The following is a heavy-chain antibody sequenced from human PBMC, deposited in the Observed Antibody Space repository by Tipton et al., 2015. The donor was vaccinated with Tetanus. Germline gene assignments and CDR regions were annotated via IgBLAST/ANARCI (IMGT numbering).Heavy chain of an antibody. D-gene: IGHD3-22*01. J-gene: IGHJ5*02. Sequence: SLRLSCAASGFTFSSYAMHWVRQAPGKGLEWVAVISYDGSNKYYADSVKGRFTISRDNSKNTLYLQMNSLRAEDTAVYYCAREITMIGNNWFDPWGQGTLVTVSS. CDR2: ISYDGSNK. CDR3: AREITMIGNNWFDP. V-gene: IGHV3-30-3*01. CDR1: GFTFSSYA.